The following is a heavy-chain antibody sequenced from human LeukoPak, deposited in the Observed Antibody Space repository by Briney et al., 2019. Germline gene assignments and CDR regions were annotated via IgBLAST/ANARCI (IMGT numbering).Heavy chain of an antibody. V-gene: IGHV4-61*02. D-gene: IGHD3-22*01. Sequence: SQTLSLTCTVSGGSISSGSFYWSWIRQTAGKGLEWIGRIYPSGDSQYSPSFRSRATISLDTRNQFSLKLSSVTAADTAVYFCARGYDRNGYQSRGFDYWGHGALVNVSS. J-gene: IGHJ4*01. CDR1: GGSISSGSFY. CDR2: IYPSGDS. CDR3: ARGYDRNGYQSRGFDY.